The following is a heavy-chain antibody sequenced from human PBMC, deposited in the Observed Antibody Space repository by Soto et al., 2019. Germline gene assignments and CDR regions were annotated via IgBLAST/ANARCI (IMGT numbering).Heavy chain of an antibody. J-gene: IGHJ4*02. Sequence: EVQLLISGGGLVSPGGSLRLSCAASEFTFSSYAMSWVRQAPGKGLEWLAGITFRGDNTYYADSVKGRFSLSRDNSRNRLDLQMNNLKVEDTALYYCARLGTMGVFDNWGQGTLLTVSS. CDR3: ARLGTMGVFDN. CDR2: ITFRGDNT. D-gene: IGHD1-1*01. V-gene: IGHV3-23*01. CDR1: EFTFSSYA.